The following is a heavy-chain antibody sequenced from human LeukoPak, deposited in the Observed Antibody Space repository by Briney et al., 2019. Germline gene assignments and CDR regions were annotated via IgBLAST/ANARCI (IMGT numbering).Heavy chain of an antibody. D-gene: IGHD2-2*01. CDR1: GFTFSSYW. V-gene: IGHV3-74*01. CDR3: ARVGRGSSPFVY. J-gene: IGHJ4*02. CDR2: INSDGSST. Sequence: GGSLTLPCAASGFTFSSYWMHWLRQAPGKGLVWVSRINSDGSSTSYADSVKGRLTISRDNAKNTLYLQMHRLRAEDTAVYECARVGRGSSPFVYWGQRTLVTVSS.